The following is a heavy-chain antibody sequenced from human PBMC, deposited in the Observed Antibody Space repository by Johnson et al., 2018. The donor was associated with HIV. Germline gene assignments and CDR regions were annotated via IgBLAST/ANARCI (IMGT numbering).Heavy chain of an antibody. CDR1: GFTVNGNY. J-gene: IGHJ3*01. V-gene: IGHV3-66*02. CDR3: GSDGWELLGVAAFDV. Sequence: VQLVESGGGLVQPGGSLRLSCAVSGFTVNGNYMSWVRQAPGKGLEWVSVIYSGDTTYYADSVKGRFTISRDTSKNTLYLQMNSLRPEDTAVYYCGSDGWELLGVAAFDVWGQGTLVTVSS. CDR2: IYSGDTT. D-gene: IGHD1-26*01.